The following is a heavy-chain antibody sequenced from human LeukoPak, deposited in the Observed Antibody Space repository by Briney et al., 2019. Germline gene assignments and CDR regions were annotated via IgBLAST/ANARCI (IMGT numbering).Heavy chain of an antibody. CDR2: IYYSGST. D-gene: IGHD3-10*01. J-gene: IGHJ6*03. Sequence: SETLSLTCTVSGGSISSYYWSWVPQPPGKGREGIGYIYYSGSTNYNPSLKSRANISVDTSKNQFSLKLSSVTAADTAVYYCARGAHYYGSGSYKFYYYYMDVWGKGTTVTVSS. V-gene: IGHV4-59*01. CDR1: GGSISSYY. CDR3: ARGAHYYGSGSYKFYYYYMDV.